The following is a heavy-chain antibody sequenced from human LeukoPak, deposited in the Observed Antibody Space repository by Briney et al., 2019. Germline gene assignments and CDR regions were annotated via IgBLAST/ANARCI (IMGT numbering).Heavy chain of an antibody. CDR1: GFTFSSYS. Sequence: GGSLRLSCAASGFTFSSYSMNWVRQAPGKGLEWVSSISSSSSYIYYADSVKGRFTISRDNAKNSLYLQMNSLRAEDTAVYYCARDPYDFWSGSYGMDVWGQGTTVTASS. J-gene: IGHJ6*02. CDR3: ARDPYDFWSGSYGMDV. CDR2: ISSSSSYI. D-gene: IGHD3-3*01. V-gene: IGHV3-21*01.